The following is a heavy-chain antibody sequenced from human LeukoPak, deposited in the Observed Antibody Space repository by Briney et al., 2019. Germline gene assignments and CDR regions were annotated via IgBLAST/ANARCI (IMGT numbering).Heavy chain of an antibody. V-gene: IGHV4-39*01. CDR3: ARHEPAIGAFDI. J-gene: IGHJ3*02. D-gene: IGHD1-14*01. CDR1: GGSISSSSYY. Sequence: SETLSLTCTVSGGSISSSSYYWGWIRQPPGKGLEWIGSIYYSGSTYYNPSLKSRVTISVDTSKNQFSLKLSSVTAADTAVYHCARHEPAIGAFDIWGQGTMVTVSS. CDR2: IYYSGST.